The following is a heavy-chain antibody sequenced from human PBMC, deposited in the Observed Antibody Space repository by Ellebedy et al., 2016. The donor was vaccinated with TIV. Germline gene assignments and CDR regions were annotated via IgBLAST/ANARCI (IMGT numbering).Heavy chain of an antibody. CDR1: GGYMTSDY. J-gene: IGHJ5*02. CDR2: IFYRGST. V-gene: IGHV4-59*08. CDR3: VRQVGLKAATLRHNWFGP. Sequence: MPSETLSLTCTVSGGYMTSDYWSWIRQPPGKGLEWIGYIFYRGSTNYNPSLKSRVAISLDKVNNQFSLKLTSVTAADTAVYYCVRQVGLKAATLRHNWFGPWGQGTLVTVSS. D-gene: IGHD2-15*01.